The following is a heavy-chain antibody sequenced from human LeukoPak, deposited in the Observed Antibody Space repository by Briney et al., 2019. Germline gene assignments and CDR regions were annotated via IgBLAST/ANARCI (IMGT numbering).Heavy chain of an antibody. CDR3: ARVPVVRGVRTNFDY. J-gene: IGHJ4*02. V-gene: IGHV3-48*03. Sequence: PGGSLRLSCAASGFTFSRYEMIWVRQAPGKGLEWVSYISSGGGNIYYADSVKGRFTISRDSAKSLLYLQMNSLRAEDTAVYYCARVPVVRGVRTNFDYWGQGTLVTVSS. CDR2: ISSGGGNI. D-gene: IGHD3-10*01. CDR1: GFTFSRYE.